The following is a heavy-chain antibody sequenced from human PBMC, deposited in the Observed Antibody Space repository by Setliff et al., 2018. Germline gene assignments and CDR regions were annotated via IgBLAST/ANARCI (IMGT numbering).Heavy chain of an antibody. CDR2: IIPILGIA. J-gene: IGHJ4*02. CDR3: AVEFTYSSGRDY. Sequence: SVKVSCKAFGGTFSNSAINRVRQAPGQGLEWMGGIIPILGIANYAQKFQGRVTITADESTSTAYMGLSSLRSEDTAVYYCAVEFTYSSGRDYWGQGTLVTVSS. D-gene: IGHD6-19*01. V-gene: IGHV1-69*10. CDR1: GGTFSNSA.